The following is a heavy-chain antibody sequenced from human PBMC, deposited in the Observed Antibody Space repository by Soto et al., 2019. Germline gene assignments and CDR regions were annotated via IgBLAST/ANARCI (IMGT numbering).Heavy chain of an antibody. CDR2: ISSDGSST. CDR3: AGGYCISTSCLDY. D-gene: IGHD2-2*01. J-gene: IGHJ4*02. CDR1: GFTLSSYW. V-gene: IGHV3-74*01. Sequence: LPGGSLRLSCAASGFTLSSYWMHWARQAPGKGLVWVSRISSDGSSTNYADSVKGRFTISRDNAKNTLHLQMNSLRVEDTAVYYCAGGYCISTSCLDYWGQGTLVTVSS.